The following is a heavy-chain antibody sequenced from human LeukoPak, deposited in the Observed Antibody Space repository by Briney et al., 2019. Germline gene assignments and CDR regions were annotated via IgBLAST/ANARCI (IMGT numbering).Heavy chain of an antibody. CDR3: ARGEFPLDAFDI. CDR1: GYTFTGYY. Sequence: GSVTVSCKGSGYTFTGYYMHWVGQAPGKGLEGMGGINPNSGGTNYAQKFQGRVTMTSDPSISTTYMELSRLRSDDTAVYYCARGEFPLDAFDIWGQGTLVTVSS. V-gene: IGHV1-2*02. CDR2: INPNSGGT. J-gene: IGHJ3*02. D-gene: IGHD3-10*01.